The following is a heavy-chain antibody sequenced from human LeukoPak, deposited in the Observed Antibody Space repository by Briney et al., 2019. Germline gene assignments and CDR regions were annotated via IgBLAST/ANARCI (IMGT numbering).Heavy chain of an antibody. V-gene: IGHV3-30*04. CDR2: ISYDGRNK. J-gene: IGHJ6*04. CDR1: EFTFSSYA. Sequence: PGGSLRLSCAASEFTFSSYAMHWVRQAPGKGLEWVAVISYDGRNKYYADSVEGRFTISRDNSKNTLYLQMNSLRAEDTAVYYCARDREWSRVYQYMDVWGKGTTVTVSS. CDR3: ARDREWSRVYQYMDV. D-gene: IGHD6-19*01.